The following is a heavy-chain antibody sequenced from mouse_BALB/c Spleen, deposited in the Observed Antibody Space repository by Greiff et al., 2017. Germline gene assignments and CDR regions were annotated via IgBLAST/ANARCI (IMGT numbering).Heavy chain of an antibody. CDR1: GYTFSSYW. V-gene: IGHV1-9*01. CDR2: ILPGSGST. J-gene: IGHJ2*01. D-gene: IGHD2-4*01. Sequence: VQLQESGAELMKPGASVKISCKATGYTFSSYWIEWVKQRPGHGLEWIGEILPGSGSTNYNEKFKGKATFTADTSSNTAYMQLSSLTSEDSAVYYCARRSMITTEDYWGQGTTLTVSS. CDR3: ARRSMITTEDY.